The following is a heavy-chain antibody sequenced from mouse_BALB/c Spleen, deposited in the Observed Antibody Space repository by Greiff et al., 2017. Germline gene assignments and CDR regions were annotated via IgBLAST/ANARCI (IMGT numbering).Heavy chain of an antibody. CDR3: ARPYYRYDWFAY. CDR2: IYPYNGGT. Sequence: VQLQQSGPELVKPGASVKISCKASGYTFTDYNMHWVKQSHGKSLEWIGYIYPYNGGTGYNQKFKSKATLTVDNSSSTAYMELRSLTSEDSAVYYCARPYYRYDWFAYWGQGTLVTVSA. D-gene: IGHD2-14*01. V-gene: IGHV1S29*02. J-gene: IGHJ3*01. CDR1: GYTFTDYN.